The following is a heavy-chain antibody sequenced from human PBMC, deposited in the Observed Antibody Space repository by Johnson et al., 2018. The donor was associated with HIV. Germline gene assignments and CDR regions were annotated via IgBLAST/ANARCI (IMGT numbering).Heavy chain of an antibody. CDR1: GFTFSSYW. J-gene: IGHJ3*02. V-gene: IGHV3-7*01. Sequence: VQLMESGGGLVQPGGSLRLSCAASGFTFSSYWMSWVRQAPGKGLEWVANIKQDGSEKYYVDSVKGRFTISRDNAKNSLYLQMNSLRAEDTAVYYCAKDGKYYDSGGYYPGGAFDIWGQGTMVTVSS. CDR2: IKQDGSEK. CDR3: AKDGKYYDSGGYYPGGAFDI. D-gene: IGHD3-22*01.